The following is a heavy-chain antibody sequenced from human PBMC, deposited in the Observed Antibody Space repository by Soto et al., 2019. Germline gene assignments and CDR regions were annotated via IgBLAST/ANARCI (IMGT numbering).Heavy chain of an antibody. CDR2: ISQSGSAT. J-gene: IGHJ4*02. CDR1: GFTFSSFE. V-gene: IGHV3-48*03. Sequence: GGSMRLSCAASGFTFSSFEMNWVRQAPGKGLEWVSYISQSGSATSYPDSVRGRFNISRDNAKNSLFLQMNSLRAEDTAVYYCARESGTLPDFWGQGTLVTVSS. D-gene: IGHD1-1*01. CDR3: ARESGTLPDF.